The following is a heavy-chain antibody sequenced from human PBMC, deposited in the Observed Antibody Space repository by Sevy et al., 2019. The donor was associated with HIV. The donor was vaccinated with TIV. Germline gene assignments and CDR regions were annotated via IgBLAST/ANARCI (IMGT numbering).Heavy chain of an antibody. D-gene: IGHD6-19*01. V-gene: IGHV5-51*03. CDR3: ARLDSYSIGWSPRYYFDY. J-gene: IGHJ4*02. Sequence: RQGESLKISCKGSAYTFTTHWIGWVRQMPGKGLEWMGIMSPGDSDPRYSPSFQGQVTMSVDKSVSTAYLQWHSLETSDTAIYYSARLDSYSIGWSPRYYFDYWGQGTLVTVSS. CDR2: MSPGDSDP. CDR1: AYTFTTHW.